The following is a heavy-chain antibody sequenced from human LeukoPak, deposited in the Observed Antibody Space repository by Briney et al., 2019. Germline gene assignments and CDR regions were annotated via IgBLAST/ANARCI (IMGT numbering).Heavy chain of an antibody. CDR3: ASRTDYGDYPGDY. D-gene: IGHD4-17*01. V-gene: IGHV4-59*08. J-gene: IGHJ4*02. CDR1: GGSISSYY. CDR2: IYYSGST. Sequence: SETLSLTCTVSGGSISSYYWSWIRQPPGKGLEWIGYIYYSGSTNYNPSLKSRVTISVDTSKNQFSLELSSVTAADTAVYYCASRTDYGDYPGDYWGQGTLVTVSS.